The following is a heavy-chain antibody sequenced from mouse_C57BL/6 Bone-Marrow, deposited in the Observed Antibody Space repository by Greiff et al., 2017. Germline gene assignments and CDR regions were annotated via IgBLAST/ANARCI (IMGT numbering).Heavy chain of an antibody. J-gene: IGHJ2*01. D-gene: IGHD2-5*01. CDR3: ASTYSNYGGNY. CDR2: INPNNGGT. CDR1: GYTFTDYY. V-gene: IGHV1-26*01. Sequence: VQLQQSGPELVKPGASVKISCKASGYTFTDYYMNWVKQSNGKSLEWIGDINPNNGGTSYNQKFKGKATLTVDKSSSTAYMELRSLTSEDSAVYYCASTYSNYGGNYWGQGTTLTVSS.